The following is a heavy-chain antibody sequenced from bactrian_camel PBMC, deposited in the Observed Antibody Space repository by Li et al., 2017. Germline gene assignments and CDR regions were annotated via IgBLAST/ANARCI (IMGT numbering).Heavy chain of an antibody. D-gene: IGHD1*01. CDR2: IGGST. V-gene: IGHV3S1*01. Sequence: HVQLVESGGGSVQAGGSLRLSCSASGDTFSASCMGWFRQAPGKGLEWVSSIGGSTDYADSAKGRFTISQDNAKNTLYLQMNSLKPEDTNMYYCAAEDLYRECTLAEENFGYWGQGTQVTVS. J-gene: IGHJ6*01. CDR3: AAEDLYRECTLAEENFGY. CDR1: GDTFSASC.